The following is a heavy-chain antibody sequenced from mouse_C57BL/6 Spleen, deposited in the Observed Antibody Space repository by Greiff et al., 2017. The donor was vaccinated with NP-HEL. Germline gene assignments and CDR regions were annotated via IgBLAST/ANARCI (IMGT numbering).Heavy chain of an antibody. CDR2: INPNNGGT. CDR1: GYTFTDYY. CDR3: ATRDGY. Sequence: VQLQQSGPELVKISCKASGYTFTDYYMNWVKQSHGKSLEWIGDINPNNGGTSYNQKFKGKATLTVDKSSSTAYMELRSLTSEDSAVYYCATRDGYWGQGTTLTVSS. J-gene: IGHJ2*01. V-gene: IGHV1-26*01. D-gene: IGHD2-3*01.